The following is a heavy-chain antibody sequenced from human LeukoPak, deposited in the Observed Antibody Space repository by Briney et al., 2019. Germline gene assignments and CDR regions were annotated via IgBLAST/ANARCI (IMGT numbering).Heavy chain of an antibody. CDR3: ARDPYYYDSSGYYYQGAFDI. CDR2: IYTSGST. CDR1: GGSISSGSYY. J-gene: IGHJ3*02. D-gene: IGHD3-22*01. Sequence: SETLSLTCTVSGGSISSGSYYWSWIRQPAGKGLEWIGRIYTSGSTNYNPSLKSRVTISVDTSKNQFSLKLSSVTAADTAVYYCARDPYYYDSSGYYYQGAFDIWGQGTMVTVSS. V-gene: IGHV4-61*02.